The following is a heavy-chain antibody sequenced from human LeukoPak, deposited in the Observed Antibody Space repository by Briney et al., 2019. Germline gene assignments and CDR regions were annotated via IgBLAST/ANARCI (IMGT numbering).Heavy chain of an antibody. J-gene: IGHJ4*02. CDR1: GYTFTSYD. CDR3: ARDHRDSSSSRGYYFDY. Sequence: GASVKVSCKASGYTFTSYDINWVRQATGQGLEWMGIINPSGGSTSSAQKFQGRVTMTRDTSTSTFYMELSSLRSEDTAVYYCARDHRDSSSSRGYYFDYWGQGTLVTVSS. D-gene: IGHD6-6*01. V-gene: IGHV1-46*01. CDR2: INPSGGST.